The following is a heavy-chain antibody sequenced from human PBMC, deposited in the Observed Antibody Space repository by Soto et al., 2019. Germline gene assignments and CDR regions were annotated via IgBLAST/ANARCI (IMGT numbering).Heavy chain of an antibody. D-gene: IGHD3-16*01. CDR1: GFSLGDHY. J-gene: IGHJ4*02. CDR3: ARELLNDYIWGSLGY. V-gene: IGHV3-11*01. CDR2: ISPSGNTV. Sequence: QVLLVESGGDLVKPGGSLRLSCAASGFSLGDHYMAWVRKAPGKGLEWLSYISPSGNTVYYADSVKGRFVVSRDNAKNSLYLQMRTVRAEATAVYCCARELLNDYIWGSLGYWGQGTLVSVSS.